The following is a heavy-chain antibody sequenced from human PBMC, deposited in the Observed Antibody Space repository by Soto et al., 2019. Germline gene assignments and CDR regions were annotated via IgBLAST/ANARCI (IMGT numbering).Heavy chain of an antibody. CDR3: VKRLRDLSLPGPWFDP. CDR2: IGPSDSDT. CDR1: EYYFSTYW. D-gene: IGHD3-22*01. Sequence: GESLKISCXYSEYYFSTYWIAWVRQMPGKGLEWMGIIGPSDSDTQYSPSFQGQVTISADKSINTVYLQWGRLKASDSAMYYCVKRLRDLSLPGPWFDPWGQGTLVTVSS. J-gene: IGHJ5*02. V-gene: IGHV5-51*01.